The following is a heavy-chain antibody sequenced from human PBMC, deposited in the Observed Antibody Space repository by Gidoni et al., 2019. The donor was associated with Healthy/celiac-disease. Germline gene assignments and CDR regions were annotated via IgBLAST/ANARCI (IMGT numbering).Heavy chain of an antibody. CDR2: IYTSGST. CDR1: GGSISSGSYY. J-gene: IGHJ4*02. D-gene: IGHD5-18*01. Sequence: QVQLQESGPGLVKPSQTLSLTCTVSGGSISSGSYYWSWIRQPAGKGLEWIGRIYTSGSTNYNPSLKSRVTISVDTSKNQFSLKLSSVTAADTAVYYCARVRYSYGFYFDYWGQGTLVTVSS. V-gene: IGHV4-61*02. CDR3: ARVRYSYGFYFDY.